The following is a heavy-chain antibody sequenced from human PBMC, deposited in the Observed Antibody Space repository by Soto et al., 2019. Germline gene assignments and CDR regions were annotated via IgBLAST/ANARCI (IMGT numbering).Heavy chain of an antibody. CDR2: INPNSGGT. V-gene: IGHV1-2*04. CDR1: GYTFTGYY. CDR3: ARDSSLSEVLDY. J-gene: IGHJ4*02. Sequence: ASMKVSCKASGYTFTGYYMHWVRQAPGQGLEWMGWINPNSGGTNYAQKFQGWVTMTRDTSISTAYMELSRLRSDDTAVYYCARDSSLSEVLDYWGQGTLVTVSS.